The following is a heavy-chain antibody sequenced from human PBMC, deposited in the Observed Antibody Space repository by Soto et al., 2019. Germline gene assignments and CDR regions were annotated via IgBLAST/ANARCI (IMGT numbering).Heavy chain of an antibody. D-gene: IGHD3-3*01. J-gene: IGHJ5*02. CDR2: IIPIFGTA. CDR1: GGTFSSYA. CDR3: ARDQNYDFWSGYSFDP. Sequence: AASVKVSCKASGGTFSSYAISWVRQAPGQGLEWMGGIIPIFGTANYAQKFQGRVTITADESTSTAYMELSSLRSEDTAVYYCARDQNYDFWSGYSFDPWGQGTLVTVSS. V-gene: IGHV1-69*13.